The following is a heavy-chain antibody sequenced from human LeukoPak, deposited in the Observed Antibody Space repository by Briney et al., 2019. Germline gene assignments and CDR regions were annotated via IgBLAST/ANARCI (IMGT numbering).Heavy chain of an antibody. V-gene: IGHV4-34*01. CDR2: IYYSGST. CDR3: ARDPGHCSGGSCYPSDAFDI. Sequence: SETLSLTCAVYGGSFSGYYWSWIRQPPGKGLEWIGSIYYSGSTYYNPSLKSRVTISVDTSKNQFSLKLSSVTAADTAVYYCARDPGHCSGGSCYPSDAFDIWGQGTMVTVSS. D-gene: IGHD2-15*01. J-gene: IGHJ3*02. CDR1: GGSFSGYY.